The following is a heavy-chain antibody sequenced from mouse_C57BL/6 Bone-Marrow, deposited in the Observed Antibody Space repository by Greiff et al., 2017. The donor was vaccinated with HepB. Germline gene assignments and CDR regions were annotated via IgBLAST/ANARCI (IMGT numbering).Heavy chain of an antibody. CDR1: GYTFTDYE. CDR3: TRSTTVVEGAMDY. J-gene: IGHJ4*01. D-gene: IGHD1-1*01. V-gene: IGHV1-15*01. Sequence: VQLVESGAELVRPGASVTLSCKASGYTFTDYEMHWVKQTPVHGLEWIGAIDPETGGTAYNQKFKGKAILTADKSSSTAYMELRSLTSEDSAVYYCTRSTTVVEGAMDYWGQGTSVTVSS. CDR2: IDPETGGT.